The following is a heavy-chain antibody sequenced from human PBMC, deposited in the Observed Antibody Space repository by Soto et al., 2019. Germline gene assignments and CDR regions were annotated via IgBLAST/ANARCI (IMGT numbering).Heavy chain of an antibody. D-gene: IGHD5-12*01. J-gene: IGHJ4*02. CDR2: IIPIIGTR. Sequence: QVQLVQSGAEVKKPGSSVKVSCKASGGTFSIYAVSWVRQAPGQGLEWMGGIIPIIGTRNYAQRFQGRITMTGDESTITAYMELSSLKSEDTAVYYCASDLGSGYDPGDYWGQGTRVTVSS. CDR3: ASDLGSGYDPGDY. V-gene: IGHV1-69*12. CDR1: GGTFSIYA.